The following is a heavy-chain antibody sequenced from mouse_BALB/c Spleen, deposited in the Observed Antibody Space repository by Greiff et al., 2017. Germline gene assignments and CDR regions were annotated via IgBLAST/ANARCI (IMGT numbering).Heavy chain of an antibody. D-gene: IGHD2-3*01. J-gene: IGHJ4*01. V-gene: IGHV7-1*02. CDR3: ARGGGYYVGYAMDY. CDR1: GFTFSDFY. CDR2: SRNKANDYTT. Sequence: EVKVVESGGGLVQPGGSLRLSCATSGFTFSDFYMEWVRQPPGKRLEWIAASRNKANDYTTEYSASVKGRFIVSRDTSQSILYLQMNALRAEDTAIYYCARGGGYYVGYAMDYWGQGTSVTVSS.